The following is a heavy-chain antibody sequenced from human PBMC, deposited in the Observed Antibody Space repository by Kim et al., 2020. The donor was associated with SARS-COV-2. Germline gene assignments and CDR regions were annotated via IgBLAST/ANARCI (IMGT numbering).Heavy chain of an antibody. D-gene: IGHD3-10*01. V-gene: IGHV4-34*01. CDR3: ARGGHYGSGSYYLFDY. J-gene: IGHJ4*02. Sequence: SLTSRVTISVDTSKNQFSLKLSSVTAADTAVYYCARGGHYGSGSYYLFDYWGQGTLVTVSS.